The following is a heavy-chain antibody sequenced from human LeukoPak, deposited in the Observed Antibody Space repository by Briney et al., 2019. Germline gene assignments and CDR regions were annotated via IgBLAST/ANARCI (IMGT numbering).Heavy chain of an antibody. V-gene: IGHV3-30*02. CDR2: IRYDGSNK. Sequence: PGGSLRLSCAASGFTFRSYGMHWVRQAPGKGLEWVTFIRYDGSNKYYTDSVKGRFTISRDNSKSTLYLQMNSLRTEDTAVYYCAKDSYYYIDVWGKGTTVTVSS. CDR3: AKDSYYYIDV. J-gene: IGHJ6*03. CDR1: GFTFRSYG.